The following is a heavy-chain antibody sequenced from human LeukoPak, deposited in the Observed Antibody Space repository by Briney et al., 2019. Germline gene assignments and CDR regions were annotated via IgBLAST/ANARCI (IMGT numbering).Heavy chain of an antibody. CDR1: GGSISTTGYY. V-gene: IGHV4-39*01. Sequence: SETLSLTCTVSGGSISTTGYYWAWLRQPPGKGLEWIASIYYSGSTYYNSSLKSRVTISVDTSRNQFSLKLSSVTAADTALYYCASDKGYSNNYFDYWGQGTLVTVSS. CDR2: IYYSGST. CDR3: ASDKGYSNNYFDY. J-gene: IGHJ4*01. D-gene: IGHD6-13*01.